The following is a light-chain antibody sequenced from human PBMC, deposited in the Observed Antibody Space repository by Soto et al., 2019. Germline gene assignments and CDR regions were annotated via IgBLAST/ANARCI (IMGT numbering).Light chain of an antibody. Sequence: QSALTQPASVSGSPGQSITISCTGTSSDVGAYNYDSWYQQYPGEAPKVIIYDVSHRPAGVSNRFSGSKSGNTASLTISGLQTQDEADYYCSSYTSATTYVFGTGTKLTVI. V-gene: IGLV2-14*01. CDR2: DVS. CDR1: SSDVGAYNY. J-gene: IGLJ1*01. CDR3: SSYTSATTYV.